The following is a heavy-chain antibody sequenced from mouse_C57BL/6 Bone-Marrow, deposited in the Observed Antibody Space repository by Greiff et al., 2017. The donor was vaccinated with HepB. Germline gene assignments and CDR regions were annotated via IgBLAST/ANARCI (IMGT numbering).Heavy chain of an antibody. J-gene: IGHJ1*03. CDR1: GFTFSSYA. V-gene: IGHV5-4*01. CDR3: ARDYYSNDWYFDV. D-gene: IGHD2-5*01. CDR2: ISDGGSYT. Sequence: EVKLVESGGGLVKPGGSLKLSCAASGFTFSSYAMSWVRQTPEQRLEWVATISDGGSYTYYPDNVKGRFTITRDNAKNNLYLQMSHLKSEDTAMYYCARDYYSNDWYFDVWGTGTTVTVSS.